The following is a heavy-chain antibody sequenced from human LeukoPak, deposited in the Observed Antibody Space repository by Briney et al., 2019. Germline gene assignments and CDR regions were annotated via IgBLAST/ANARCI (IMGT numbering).Heavy chain of an antibody. CDR3: ARDAYDSSGLLRFLWFDP. J-gene: IGHJ5*02. D-gene: IGHD3-22*01. V-gene: IGHV4-4*07. CDR2: IYTSGST. CDR1: GGSISSYY. Sequence: SETLSLTCTVSGGSISSYYWSWIRQPAGKGLEWIGRIYTSGSTNYNPSLKSRVTMSVDTSKNQFSLKLSSVTAADTAVYYCARDAYDSSGLLRFLWFDPWGQGTLATASS.